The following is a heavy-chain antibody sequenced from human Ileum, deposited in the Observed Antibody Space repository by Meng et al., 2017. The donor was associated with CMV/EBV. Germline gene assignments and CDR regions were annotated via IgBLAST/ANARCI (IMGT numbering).Heavy chain of an antibody. D-gene: IGHD2-2*02. CDR3: ARDRTVNVVVPAAIRTGRDYYGKDV. Sequence: GESLKISCAASGFTFSDYSMSWVRQAPGKGLEWISYISNSGSTIFYADSVKGRFTISRDNAKNSVYLQMNSLGAEDTAVYYCARDRTVNVVVPAAIRTGRDYYGKDVWGQGTTVTVSS. J-gene: IGHJ6*02. CDR2: ISNSGSTI. CDR1: GFTFSDYS. V-gene: IGHV3-11*04.